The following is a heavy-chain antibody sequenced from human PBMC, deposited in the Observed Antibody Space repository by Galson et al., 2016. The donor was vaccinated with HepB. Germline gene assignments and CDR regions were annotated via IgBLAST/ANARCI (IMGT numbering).Heavy chain of an antibody. CDR2: ISITSGYK. CDR3: ARPPEGDRRYFDL. V-gene: IGHV3-21*01. CDR1: GFTFSTYS. J-gene: IGHJ2*01. Sequence: SLRLSCAASGFTFSTYSMNWVRQAPGKGLEWVSFISITSGYKCCADSLKGRVTISRDNAKNSLYLQMNSLRAEDTAVYYCARPPEGDRRYFDLWGRGTLVTVSS. D-gene: IGHD3-16*01.